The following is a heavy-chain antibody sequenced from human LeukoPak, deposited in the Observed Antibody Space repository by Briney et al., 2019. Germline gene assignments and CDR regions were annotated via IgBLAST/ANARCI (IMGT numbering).Heavy chain of an antibody. D-gene: IGHD3-10*01. CDR2: IDPSGGST. CDR1: AYTFSSYL. J-gene: IGHJ5*02. V-gene: IGHV1-46*01. CDR3: ARDLGLRGVTNWSDP. Sequence: ASVKVSCKASAYTFSSYLMHWVRQAPGQGLEWMGIIDPSGGSTDYAQKFQGRITMTRDTSTSTVYMELSSLRSEDTAIYYCARDLGLRGVTNWSDPWGQGTLVTVSS.